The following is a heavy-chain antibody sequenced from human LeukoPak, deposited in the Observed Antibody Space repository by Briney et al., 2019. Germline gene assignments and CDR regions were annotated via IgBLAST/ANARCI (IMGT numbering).Heavy chain of an antibody. D-gene: IGHD2-2*02. CDR3: ARAPSTVVPAAILPDFDY. V-gene: IGHV3-21*01. Sequence: GGSLRLSCAASGFTFSSYSMNWVRQAPGKGLEWVSSISSSSSYIYYADSVKGRFTISGDNAKNSLYLQMNSLRAEDTAVYYCARAPSTVVPAAILPDFDYWGQGTLVTVSS. CDR2: ISSSSSYI. CDR1: GFTFSSYS. J-gene: IGHJ4*02.